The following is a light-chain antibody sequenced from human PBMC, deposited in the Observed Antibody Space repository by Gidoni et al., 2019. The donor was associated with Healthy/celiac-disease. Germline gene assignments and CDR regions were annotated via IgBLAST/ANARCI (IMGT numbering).Light chain of an antibody. J-gene: IGKJ1*01. CDR1: QGISNS. CDR3: QQYYSTSS. CDR2: AAS. V-gene: IGKV1-NL1*01. Sequence: DIQMTQSPSSLSASVGDRVTITCRASQGISNSLAWCQQKPGKAPKLLLYAASRLESGVPSRFSGSGSGTDYTLTISSLQPEDFATYYCQQYYSTSSFGQGTKVEIK.